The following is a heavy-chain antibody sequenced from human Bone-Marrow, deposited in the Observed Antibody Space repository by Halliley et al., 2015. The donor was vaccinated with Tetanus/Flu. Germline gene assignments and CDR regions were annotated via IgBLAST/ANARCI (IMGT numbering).Heavy chain of an antibody. J-gene: IGHJ4*02. D-gene: IGHD6-19*01. Sequence: TLSLTCAVSGASVSSGDYYWGWIRQPPGRGLEWLGSIYNTRNPYYSLSLKSRVTISVDSSKNEFSLRLSSVTAADTAVYFCAKHMTYSSSPLDYWGPGTLVTVSS. V-gene: IGHV4-39*01. CDR2: IYNTRNP. CDR1: GASVSSGDYY. CDR3: AKHMTYSSSPLDY.